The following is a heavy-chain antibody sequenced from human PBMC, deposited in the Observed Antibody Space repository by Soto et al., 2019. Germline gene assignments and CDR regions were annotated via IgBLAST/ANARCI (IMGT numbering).Heavy chain of an antibody. CDR2: INPNSGGT. D-gene: IGHD3-3*01. CDR1: GYTFTGYY. J-gene: IGHJ6*02. Sequence: ASVKVSCKASGYTFTGYYMHWVRQAPGQGLEWMGWINPNSGGTNYAQKFQGRVTMTRDTSISTAYMELSRLRSDDTAVYYCARDSTYYDFWSGYYAGVAYYYYGMDVWGQGTTVTVSS. CDR3: ARDSTYYDFWSGYYAGVAYYYYGMDV. V-gene: IGHV1-2*02.